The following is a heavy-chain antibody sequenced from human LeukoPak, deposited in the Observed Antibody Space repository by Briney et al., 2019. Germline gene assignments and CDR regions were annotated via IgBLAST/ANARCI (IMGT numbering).Heavy chain of an antibody. CDR1: GYTFSSYG. CDR2: ISAYNGNT. J-gene: IGHJ4*02. Sequence: ASVKVSCKASGYTFSSYGISWVRQAPGQGLEWMGWISAYNGNTKYAQRLQGRVTMTTDTSTSTAYMELSSLRSEDTAVYYCAREAYDSRAVDYWGQGTLVTVSS. CDR3: AREAYDSRAVDY. D-gene: IGHD3-22*01. V-gene: IGHV1-18*01.